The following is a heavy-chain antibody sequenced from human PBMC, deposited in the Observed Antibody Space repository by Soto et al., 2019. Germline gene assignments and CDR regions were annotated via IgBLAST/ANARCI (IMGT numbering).Heavy chain of an antibody. CDR2: IWYDGSNK. CDR1: GFTFSNYG. J-gene: IGHJ6*02. Sequence: QVQLVESGGGVVQPGRSLRLSCAASGFTFSNYGMHWVRQAPGKGLEWVAVIWYDGSNKYYADSVKGRFTISRDNSKNTLNRQMNSLRTEDTAVYYCARDYYDRSRYYYGMDVWGQGTTVTVSS. D-gene: IGHD3-22*01. CDR3: ARDYYDRSRYYYGMDV. V-gene: IGHV3-33*01.